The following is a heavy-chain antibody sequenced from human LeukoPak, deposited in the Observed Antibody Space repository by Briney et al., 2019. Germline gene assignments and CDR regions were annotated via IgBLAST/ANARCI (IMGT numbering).Heavy chain of an antibody. CDR3: ATRIEYCSSTSCYRNGFDY. V-gene: IGHV1-18*01. J-gene: IGHJ4*02. Sequence: GASVKVSCKASGCTFTSYGISWVRQAPGQGLEWMGWISAYNGNTNYAQKLQGRVTMTTDTSTSTAYMELRSLRSDDTAVYYCATRIEYCSSTSCYRNGFDYWGQGTLVTVSS. CDR1: GCTFTSYG. CDR2: ISAYNGNT. D-gene: IGHD2-2*02.